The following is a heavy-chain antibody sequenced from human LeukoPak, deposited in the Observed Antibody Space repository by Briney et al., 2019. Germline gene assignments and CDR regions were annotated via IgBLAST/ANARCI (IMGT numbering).Heavy chain of an antibody. V-gene: IGHV1-8*01. J-gene: IGHJ4*02. CDR3: AEAHPMVREVMTFSY. D-gene: IGHD3-10*01. CDR2: MNPNSGNT. CDR1: GYTFTSYD. Sequence: EASVKVSCKASGYTFTSYDINWVRQATGQGLEWMGWMNPNSGNTGYAQKFQGRVTMTRNTSISTAYMELSSLRSEATAVYYCAEAHPMVREVMTFSYWGKGPLFTVSS.